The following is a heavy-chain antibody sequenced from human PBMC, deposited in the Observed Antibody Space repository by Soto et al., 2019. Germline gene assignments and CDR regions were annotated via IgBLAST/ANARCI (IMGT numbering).Heavy chain of an antibody. CDR2: INPSGGST. V-gene: IGHV1-46*01. D-gene: IGHD5-18*01. CDR1: GYTFTSYY. Sequence: QVQLVQSGAEVKKPGASVKVSCKASGYTFTSYYMHWVRQAPGQGLEWMGIINPSGGSTSYAQKFQGRVAMTRDTSTSTVYMELGSLRSEDTAVYYCARVYVDTATIGGYYFDYWGQGTLVTVSS. J-gene: IGHJ4*02. CDR3: ARVYVDTATIGGYYFDY.